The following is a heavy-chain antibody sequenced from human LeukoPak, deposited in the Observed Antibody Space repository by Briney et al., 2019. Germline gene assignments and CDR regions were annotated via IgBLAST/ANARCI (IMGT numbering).Heavy chain of an antibody. CDR2: ISAYNGNT. Sequence: ASVKVSCKASGYTFTSYGISWVRQAPGQGLEWIGWISAYNGNTNYAQKLQGRVTMTTDTSTSTAYMELRSLRSDDTAVYYCARMPKTTVVTTGEFDYWGQGTLVTVSS. CDR1: GYTFTSYG. V-gene: IGHV1-18*01. CDR3: ARMPKTTVVTTGEFDY. J-gene: IGHJ4*02. D-gene: IGHD4-23*01.